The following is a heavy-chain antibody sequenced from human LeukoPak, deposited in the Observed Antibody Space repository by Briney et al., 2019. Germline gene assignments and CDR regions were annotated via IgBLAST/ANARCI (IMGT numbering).Heavy chain of an antibody. Sequence: SETLSLTCTVSGGSISSYYWSWIRQPPGKGLEWIGYIYYSGSTNYNPSLKSRVTISVDTSKNQFSLKLSSVTAADTAVYYCARGQFLPDYWGQGTLVTVSS. CDR2: IYYSGST. J-gene: IGHJ4*02. CDR1: GGSISSYY. D-gene: IGHD3-3*01. V-gene: IGHV4-59*01. CDR3: ARGQFLPDY.